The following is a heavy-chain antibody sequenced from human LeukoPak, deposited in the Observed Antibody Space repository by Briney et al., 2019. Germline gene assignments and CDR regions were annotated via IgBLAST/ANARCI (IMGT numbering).Heavy chain of an antibody. CDR3: AKGSLGSYYKGNFDY. CDR2: INSDGSST. Sequence: PGGSLRLSRAASGFTFSSYWMHWVRQAPGKGLVWVSRINSDGSSTSYADSVKGRFTISRDNAKNTLYLQMNSLRAEDTAVYYCAKGSLGSYYKGNFDYWGQGTLVTVSS. D-gene: IGHD1-26*01. CDR1: GFTFSSYW. J-gene: IGHJ4*02. V-gene: IGHV3-74*01.